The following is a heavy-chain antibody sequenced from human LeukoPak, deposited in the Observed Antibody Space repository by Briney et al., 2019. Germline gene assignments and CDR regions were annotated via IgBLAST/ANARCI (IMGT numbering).Heavy chain of an antibody. Sequence: ASVKVSCKASGYTFTGYYMHWVRQAPGQGLEWMGWINPNSGGTNYAQKFQGRVTMTRDTSISTAYMELSRLTSDDTAVYFCVRVEDYYDTSGYFYSGRFDPWGQGTLVTVSS. V-gene: IGHV1-2*02. CDR1: GYTFTGYY. J-gene: IGHJ5*02. CDR2: INPNSGGT. D-gene: IGHD3-22*01. CDR3: VRVEDYYDTSGYFYSGRFDP.